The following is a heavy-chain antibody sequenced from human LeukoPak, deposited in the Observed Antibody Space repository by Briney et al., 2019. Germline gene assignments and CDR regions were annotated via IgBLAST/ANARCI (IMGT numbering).Heavy chain of an antibody. V-gene: IGHV4-4*02. D-gene: IGHD3-22*01. Sequence: SGTLSLTCAVSGVSISSKWWIWVRQPPGQGLEWIGEIHRDGRTRYNPSLKSRVTMSIDYSKNQFSLKASSVTAADTAVYYCASPSSGSSRGYFQHWGQGTLVTVSS. CDR1: GVSISSKW. J-gene: IGHJ1*01. CDR3: ASPSSGSSRGYFQH. CDR2: IHRDGRT.